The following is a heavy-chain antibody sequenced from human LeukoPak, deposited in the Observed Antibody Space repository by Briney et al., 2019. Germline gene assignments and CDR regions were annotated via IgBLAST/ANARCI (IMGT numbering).Heavy chain of an antibody. D-gene: IGHD5-12*01. Sequence: ASETLSLTCAVYGGSFSGYYWSWIRQPPGKGLEWIGEINHSGSTNYNPSLKSRVTISVDTSKNQFSLKLSSVTAADTAVYYCARAFRYSGYDYYYYGMDVWGQGTTVTVSS. J-gene: IGHJ6*02. V-gene: IGHV4-34*01. CDR3: ARAFRYSGYDYYYYGMDV. CDR2: INHSGST. CDR1: GGSFSGYY.